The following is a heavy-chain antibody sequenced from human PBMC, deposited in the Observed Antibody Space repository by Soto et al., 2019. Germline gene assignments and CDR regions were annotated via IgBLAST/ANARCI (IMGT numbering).Heavy chain of an antibody. D-gene: IGHD4-17*01. CDR1: GFTFSSYG. CDR3: ARDARITNNYGEWSGGLDV. J-gene: IGHJ6*02. V-gene: IGHV3-33*01. Sequence: GSLRLSCAASGFTFSSYGMHWVRQAPGKGLEWVAVIWYDGSNKYYADSVKGRFTISRDNSKNTLYLQMNSLRAEDTAVYYCARDARITNNYGEWSGGLDVWGQGTTVTVSS. CDR2: IWYDGSNK.